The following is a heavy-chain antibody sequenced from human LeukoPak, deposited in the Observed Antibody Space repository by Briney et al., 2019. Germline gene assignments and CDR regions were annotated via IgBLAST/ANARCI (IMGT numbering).Heavy chain of an antibody. Sequence: GGSLRLSCAASGFTFSSYAMSWVRQAPGKGLEWVSLISWDGGSTYYADSVKGRFTISRDNSKNSLYLQMNSLRAEDTALYYCAKDMAHHRRYYYDSSGRGSLDYWGQGTLVTVSS. V-gene: IGHV3-43D*03. CDR1: GFTFSSYA. CDR3: AKDMAHHRRYYYDSSGRGSLDY. CDR2: ISWDGGST. J-gene: IGHJ4*02. D-gene: IGHD3-22*01.